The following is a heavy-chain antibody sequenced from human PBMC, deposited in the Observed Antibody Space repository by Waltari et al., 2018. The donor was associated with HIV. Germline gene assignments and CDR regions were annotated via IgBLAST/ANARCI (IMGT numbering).Heavy chain of an antibody. J-gene: IGHJ3*02. CDR1: GFTFGDYA. CDR3: TRDPLGHYYDSSGYYGAFDI. Sequence: EVQLVESGGGLVQPGRSMRLSCTVSGFTFGDYAMSWFRKAPGKGLERGGFNRSKAYGGKTENPASVKSKFTISRDDSKSIAYLQMNSLKTEDTAVYYCTRDPLGHYYDSSGYYGAFDIWGQGTMVTVSS. D-gene: IGHD3-22*01. V-gene: IGHV3-49*03. CDR2: NRSKAYGGKT.